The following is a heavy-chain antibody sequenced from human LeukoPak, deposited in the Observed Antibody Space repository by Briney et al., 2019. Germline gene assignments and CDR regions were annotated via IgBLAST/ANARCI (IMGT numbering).Heavy chain of an antibody. J-gene: IGHJ4*02. Sequence: GGSLRLSCAASGFIFSSYWMSWVRQAPGKGLEWVANIRQDGSEKYYVDSVKGRYTISRDNAKNSLYLQMNSLRAEDTAVYYCVRDEGDDGGSKFDFWGQGTLVTVSS. CDR1: GFIFSSYW. CDR2: IRQDGSEK. V-gene: IGHV3-7*03. D-gene: IGHD3-16*01. CDR3: VRDEGDDGGSKFDF.